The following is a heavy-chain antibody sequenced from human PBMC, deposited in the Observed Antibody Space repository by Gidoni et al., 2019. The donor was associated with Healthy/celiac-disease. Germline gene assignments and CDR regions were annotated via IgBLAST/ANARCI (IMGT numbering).Heavy chain of an antibody. J-gene: IGHJ2*01. CDR3: ARLVVSGSYYNPVAGNWYFDL. CDR2: IYYSGST. V-gene: IGHV4-59*01. CDR1: GGSFSSYY. D-gene: IGHD3-10*01. Sequence: QVQLQESGPRLVKPSETLSLTCTVPGGSFSSYYWSWIRQPPGKGLEWLGYIYYSGSTNYNPSLKSRVTISVDTSKNQFSLKLSSVTAADTAVYYCARLVVSGSYYNPVAGNWYFDLWGRGTLVPVSS.